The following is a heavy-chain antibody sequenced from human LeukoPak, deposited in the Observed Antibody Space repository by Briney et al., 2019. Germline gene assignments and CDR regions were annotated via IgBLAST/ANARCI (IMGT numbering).Heavy chain of an antibody. CDR3: AKDPDYVWGSYLY. J-gene: IGHJ4*02. CDR2: INAGNGNT. V-gene: IGHV1-3*03. Sequence: GASVKVSCKASGYTFTSYAMHWVRQAPGQRLEWMGWINAGNGNTKYSQEFQGRVTITRDTSASTAYMELSSLRSEDMAVYYCAKDPDYVWGSYLYWGQGTLVTVSS. D-gene: IGHD3-16*02. CDR1: GYTFTSYA.